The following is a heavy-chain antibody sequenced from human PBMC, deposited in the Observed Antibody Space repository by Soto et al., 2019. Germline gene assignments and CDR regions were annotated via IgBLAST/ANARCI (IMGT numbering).Heavy chain of an antibody. Sequence: QVQLQESGPGLVKPSETLSLTCTVSGGSISSYYWSWIRQPPGKGLEWIGYIYYSGSTNYNPSLKSRVTISVDTSKNQFSLKLSSVTAADTAVYYCAREWGPMHPEKLFDYWGQGTLVTVSS. CDR1: GGSISSYY. D-gene: IGHD7-27*01. J-gene: IGHJ4*02. CDR3: AREWGPMHPEKLFDY. V-gene: IGHV4-59*01. CDR2: IYYSGST.